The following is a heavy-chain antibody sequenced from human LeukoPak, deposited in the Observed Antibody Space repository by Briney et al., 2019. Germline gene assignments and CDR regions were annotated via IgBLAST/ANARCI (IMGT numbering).Heavy chain of an antibody. V-gene: IGHV4-59*01. CDR3: ARELRYYDSSGYNYFDY. J-gene: IGHJ4*02. CDR2: IYYSGST. CDR1: GGSISSYY. D-gene: IGHD3-22*01. Sequence: SETLSLTCTVSGGSISSYYWSWIRQPPGKGLEWIGYIYYSGSTNYNPSLKSRVTISVDTSKNQFSLKLSSVTAADTAVYYCARELRYYDSSGYNYFDYWGQGTLVTVSS.